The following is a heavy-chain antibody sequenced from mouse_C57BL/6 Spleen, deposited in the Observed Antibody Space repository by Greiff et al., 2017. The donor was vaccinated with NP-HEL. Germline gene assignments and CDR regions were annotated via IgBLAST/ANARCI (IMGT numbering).Heavy chain of an antibody. J-gene: IGHJ4*01. V-gene: IGHV7-3*01. D-gene: IGHD2-4*01. CDR2: IRNKANGYTT. Sequence: EVMLVESGGGLVQPGGSLSLSCAASGFTFTDYYMSWVRQPPGKALEWLGFIRNKANGYTTEYSASVKGRFTISRDNSQSILYLQMNALRAEDSATYYCARSPYYDYSYYAMDYGGQGTSVTVSS. CDR1: GFTFTDYY. CDR3: ARSPYYDYSYYAMDY.